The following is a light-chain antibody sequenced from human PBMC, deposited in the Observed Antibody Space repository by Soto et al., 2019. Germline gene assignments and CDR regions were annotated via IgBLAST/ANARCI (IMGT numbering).Light chain of an antibody. CDR3: SSWTSRTTQV. CDR1: SSDVGGYNF. CDR2: EVD. V-gene: IGLV2-14*01. Sequence: QSALTQPVSVSGSPGQSITISCTGTSSDVGGYNFVSWYQQYPGKAPKLIIYEVDSRPSGVSNRFSGSKSGNTASLTISGLRAEDEADYYCSSWTSRTTQVLGGGTKVTVL. J-gene: IGLJ3*02.